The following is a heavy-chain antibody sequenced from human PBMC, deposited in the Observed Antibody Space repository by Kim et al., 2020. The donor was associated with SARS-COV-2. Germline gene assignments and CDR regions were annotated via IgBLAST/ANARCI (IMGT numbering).Heavy chain of an antibody. D-gene: IGHD6-13*01. CDR3: ARRSQRYTSSWFGLYYGMDS. CDR1: GGTFRNYA. CDR2: IIPILGTA. Sequence: SVKVSCKASGGTFRNYAISWVRQAPGQGLEWMGGIIPILGTANYAQTVQGRVTITADESTSTAYMELSSLRSEDMAIYYCARRSQRYTSSWFGLYYGMDSWGQGTTVTVSS. V-gene: IGHV1-69*13. J-gene: IGHJ6*02.